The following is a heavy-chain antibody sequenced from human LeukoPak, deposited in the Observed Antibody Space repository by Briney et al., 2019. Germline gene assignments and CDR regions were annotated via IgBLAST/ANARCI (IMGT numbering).Heavy chain of an antibody. CDR2: ISGSGGST. Sequence: GGSLRLSCAASGFTFSSYAMSWVRQAPGKGLEWVSAISGSGGSTYYADSVKGRFTIFRDNSKNTLYLQMNSLRAEDTAVYYCARVENVCYFDYWGQGTLVTVSS. D-gene: IGHD2-8*01. CDR3: ARVENVCYFDY. J-gene: IGHJ4*02. V-gene: IGHV3-23*01. CDR1: GFTFSSYA.